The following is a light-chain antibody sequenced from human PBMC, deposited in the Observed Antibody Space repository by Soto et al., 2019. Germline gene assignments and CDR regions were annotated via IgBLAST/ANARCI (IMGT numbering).Light chain of an antibody. Sequence: DILLSLAPATVSVYVLERCTITCRASQTISSWLAWYQQKPGKAPKLLIYKASTLKSGAPSRFSGSGSGTEFTLTISSLQPDDFATYYCQQYNSYSEAFGQGTKVDIK. CDR3: QQYNSYSEA. J-gene: IGKJ1*01. V-gene: IGKV1-5*03. CDR1: QTISSW. CDR2: KAS.